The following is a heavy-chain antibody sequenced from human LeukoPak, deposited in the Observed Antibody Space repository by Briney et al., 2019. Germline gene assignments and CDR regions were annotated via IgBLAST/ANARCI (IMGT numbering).Heavy chain of an antibody. Sequence: SETLSLTCTVSGGSISSYYWSWIRQHPGKGLEWIGYIYYSGSTYYNPSLKSRVTISVDTSKNQFSLKLSSVTAADTAVYYCARDTLPDRATDYWGQGTLVTVSS. CDR2: IYYSGST. CDR1: GGSISSYY. D-gene: IGHD5-24*01. CDR3: ARDTLPDRATDY. V-gene: IGHV4-59*06. J-gene: IGHJ4*02.